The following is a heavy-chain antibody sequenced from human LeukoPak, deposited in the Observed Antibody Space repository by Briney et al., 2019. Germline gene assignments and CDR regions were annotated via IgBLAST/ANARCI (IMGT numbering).Heavy chain of an antibody. V-gene: IGHV4-30-2*01. CDR1: GGSISSGGYS. CDR3: ARYWATTPTLVGYFDY. CDR2: IYHSGST. J-gene: IGHJ4*02. D-gene: IGHD5-24*01. Sequence: RSSETLSFNCSVYGGSISSGGYSWRWIRQPPGKGLEWIGYIYHSGSTYYNPSLKSRVTISVDRSKNQSSLKLSTVTAADTAVYYCARYWATTPTLVGYFDYWGQGTLVTVSS.